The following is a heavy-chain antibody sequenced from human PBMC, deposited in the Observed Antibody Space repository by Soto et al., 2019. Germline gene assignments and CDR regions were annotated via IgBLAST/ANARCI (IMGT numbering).Heavy chain of an antibody. Sequence: QVQLVQSGAEVKKPGASVKVSCKASGYTFTSYDINWVRQATGQGLEWMGWMNPNSGNTGYAQKFQGRVTMTRNTSVSTAHVELSSLRAEDTAVYYCASDVEACGTTARFDYWGQGPLVTVSS. V-gene: IGHV1-8*01. J-gene: IGHJ4*02. CDR3: ASDVEACGTTARFDY. D-gene: IGHD1-1*01. CDR2: MNPNSGNT. CDR1: GYTFTSYD.